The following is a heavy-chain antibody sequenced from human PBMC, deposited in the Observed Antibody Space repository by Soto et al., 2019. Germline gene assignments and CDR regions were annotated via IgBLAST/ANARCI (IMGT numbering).Heavy chain of an antibody. CDR2: IYYSGST. J-gene: IGHJ6*02. Sequence: SETLSLTCNVSGGSIDSAGYYWSWIRQHPGKGLEWIGYIYYSGSTYYNPSLKSRVTISVDTTKNQFSLKLSSVTAADTAVYYCARDSAYCGGYCQRGYYYYGMDVWGQGTTVTVSS. CDR1: GGSIDSAGYY. CDR3: ARDSAYCGGYCQRGYYYYGMDV. D-gene: IGHD2-21*02. V-gene: IGHV4-31*03.